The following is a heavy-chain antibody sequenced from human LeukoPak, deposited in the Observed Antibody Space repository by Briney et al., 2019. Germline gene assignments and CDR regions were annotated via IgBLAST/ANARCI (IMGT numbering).Heavy chain of an antibody. D-gene: IGHD2-15*01. CDR2: ISYSGANS. CDR3: ARDMSPKCSGGSCYLDY. J-gene: IGHJ4*02. CDR1: GFTFSGSA. V-gene: IGHV3-23*01. Sequence: PGGSLRLSCAASGFTFSGSAMSWVRQAPGEGLEWVSLISYSGANSYYTDSVRGRFTISRDNSKDTLFLQMNSLRAEDTAIYYCARDMSPKCSGGSCYLDYWGQGTLVTVSS.